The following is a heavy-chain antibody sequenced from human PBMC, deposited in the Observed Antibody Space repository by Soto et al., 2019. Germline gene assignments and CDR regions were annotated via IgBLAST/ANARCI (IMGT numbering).Heavy chain of an antibody. CDR3: AKVRDYYDSSGHYYTDAFDI. CDR1: GLPFRNYA. D-gene: IGHD3-22*01. J-gene: IGHJ3*02. Sequence: PGGSLRLSCAASGLPFRNYAMTWVRQGPGKGLEWVSGISVSVDTTYYADSVKGRFTISRDNSKNTLHLQMNSLRAEDTALFYCAKVRDYYDSSGHYYTDAFDIWGHGTMVTVS. CDR2: ISVSVDTT. V-gene: IGHV3-23*01.